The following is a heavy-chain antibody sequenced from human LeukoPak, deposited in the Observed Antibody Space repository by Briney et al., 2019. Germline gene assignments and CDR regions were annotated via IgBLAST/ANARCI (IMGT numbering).Heavy chain of an antibody. CDR3: ARGSQWLVPRAMDV. V-gene: IGHV4-34*01. CDR1: GVSFSGYY. D-gene: IGHD6-19*01. CDR2: INHSGST. Sequence: PSETLSLTCAVYGVSFSGYYWSWIRQPPGKGLEWIGEINHSGSTNYNPSLKSRVTISVDTSKNQFSLKLSSVTAADTAVYYCARGSQWLVPRAMDVWGKGTTVTVSS. J-gene: IGHJ6*04.